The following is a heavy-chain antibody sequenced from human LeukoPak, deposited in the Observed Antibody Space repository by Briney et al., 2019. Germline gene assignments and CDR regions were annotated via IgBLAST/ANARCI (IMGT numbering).Heavy chain of an antibody. J-gene: IGHJ6*03. CDR2: INSDGSST. D-gene: IGHD6-19*01. CDR3: ARDRPRAVAYYYYYYMDV. V-gene: IGHV3-74*01. CDR1: GFTFSSYW. Sequence: GGSLRLSCAASGFTFSSYWMHWVRQAPGEGLVWVSRINSDGSSTSYADSVKGRFTISRDNAKNTLYLQMNSLRAEDTAVYYCARDRPRAVAYYYYYYMDVWGKGTTVTVSS.